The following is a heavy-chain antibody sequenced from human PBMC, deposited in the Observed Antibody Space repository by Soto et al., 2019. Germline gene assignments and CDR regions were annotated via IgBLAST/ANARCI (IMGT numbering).Heavy chain of an antibody. V-gene: IGHV4-31*03. CDR3: AYSVSGRTFDY. J-gene: IGHJ4*02. CDR1: GGSISSGGYY. CDR2: IYYSGST. Sequence: SETLSLTCTVSGGSISSGGYYWSWIRQHPGKGLEWIGYIYYSGSTYYNPSLKSRVTISVDTSKNQFSLKLRSVTAADTAVYYLAYSVSGRTFDYWGQGTLLTVSS. D-gene: IGHD3-10*01.